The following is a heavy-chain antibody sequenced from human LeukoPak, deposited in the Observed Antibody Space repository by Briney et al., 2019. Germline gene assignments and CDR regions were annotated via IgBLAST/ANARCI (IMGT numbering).Heavy chain of an antibody. J-gene: IGHJ4*02. D-gene: IGHD6-19*01. V-gene: IGHV1-18*01. Sequence: PPASVKVSCKASGYTFTSYGISWVRQAPGQGLEWMGWISAYNGNTNYAQKLQGRVTMTTDTSTSTAYMELRSLRSDDTAVYYCAREISGIAVAGRYFDYWGQGTLVTVSS. CDR1: GYTFTSYG. CDR3: AREISGIAVAGRYFDY. CDR2: ISAYNGNT.